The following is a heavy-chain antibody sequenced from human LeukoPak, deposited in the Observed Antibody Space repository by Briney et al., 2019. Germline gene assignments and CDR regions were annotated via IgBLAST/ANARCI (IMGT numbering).Heavy chain of an antibody. D-gene: IGHD6-19*01. CDR3: ATSAAVAGWMGYFDY. J-gene: IGHJ4*02. Sequence: SETLSLTCTVSGGSFSSYYWSWIRQPAGKGLEWIGRIYTSGSTNYNPSLKSRVTMSVDTSKNQFSLKLSSVTAADTAVYYCATSAAVAGWMGYFDYWGQGTLVTVSS. V-gene: IGHV4-4*07. CDR1: GGSFSSYY. CDR2: IYTSGST.